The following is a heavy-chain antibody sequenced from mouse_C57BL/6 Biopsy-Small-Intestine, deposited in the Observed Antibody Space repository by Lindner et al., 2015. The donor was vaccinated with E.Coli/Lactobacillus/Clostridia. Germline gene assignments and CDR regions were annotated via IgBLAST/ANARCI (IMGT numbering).Heavy chain of an antibody. V-gene: IGHV1-36*01. Sequence: SVKVSCKASGWNFTFRYLHWVRQAPGQALEWMGWITVYNGNTNYAQKFRDRVTITREVSLQTVYMELNSLYSDDTGMYFCARSPLTSDQTDADDVFETWGQGT. CDR3: ARSPLTSDQTDADDVFET. CDR1: GWNFTFRY. CDR2: ITVYNGNT. J-gene: IGHJ3*01. D-gene: IGHD2-3*01.